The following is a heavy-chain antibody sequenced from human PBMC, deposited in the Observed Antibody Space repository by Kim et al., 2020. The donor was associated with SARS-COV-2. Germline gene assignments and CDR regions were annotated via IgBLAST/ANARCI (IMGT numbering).Heavy chain of an antibody. J-gene: IGHJ6*02. CDR2: ISAYNGNT. D-gene: IGHD4-17*01. CDR3: ARMSTVTTLPYVSYYYGMDV. CDR1: GYTFTSYG. Sequence: ASVKVSCKASGYTFTSYGISWVRQAPGQGLEWMGWISAYNGNTNYAQKLQGRVTMTTDTSTSTAYMELRSLRSDDTAVYYCARMSTVTTLPYVSYYYGMDVWGQGTTVTVSS. V-gene: IGHV1-18*01.